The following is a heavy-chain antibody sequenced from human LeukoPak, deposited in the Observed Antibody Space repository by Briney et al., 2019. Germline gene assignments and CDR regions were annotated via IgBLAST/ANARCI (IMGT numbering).Heavy chain of an antibody. D-gene: IGHD6-13*01. CDR3: ARAEGSSSSGDNYFDY. Sequence: PGGSLRLSCAASGFTFSRNWMTWVRQAPGKGLEWVANIKHDGSEKYYVDSVKGRFTISRDNAKNSLYLQMNSLRAEDTAVYYCARAEGSSSSGDNYFDYWGREPWSPSPQ. V-gene: IGHV3-7*01. CDR1: GFTFSRNW. J-gene: IGHJ4*02. CDR2: IKHDGSEK.